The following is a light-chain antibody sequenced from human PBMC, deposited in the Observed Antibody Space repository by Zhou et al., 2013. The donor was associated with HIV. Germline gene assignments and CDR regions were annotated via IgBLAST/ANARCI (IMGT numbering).Light chain of an antibody. V-gene: IGKV1-6*02. CDR1: QGIRNN. CDR3: LQTYTYPWT. Sequence: AIQMSQSPSSLSASVGDTVTITCRASQGIRNNLSWFQLKPGKPPRLLIYAASSLQGGVPSIFSASGSGTDFTLTISDLRPDDFATYYCLQTYTYPWTFGQGTRVDI. J-gene: IGKJ1*01. CDR2: AAS.